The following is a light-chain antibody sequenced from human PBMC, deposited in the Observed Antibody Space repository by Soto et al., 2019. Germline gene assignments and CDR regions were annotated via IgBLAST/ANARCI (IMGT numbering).Light chain of an antibody. Sequence: DIQMTQSPSFLSASVGDRVTISCRASQAINTYLNWYQQKTGKAPKLLIYGTSDLQNGVPSRFSGGGSGTDFTLTISSLQPEDFATYYCQQSYSTLLITFGQGTRLEV. CDR1: QAINTY. J-gene: IGKJ5*01. CDR2: GTS. V-gene: IGKV1-39*01. CDR3: QQSYSTLLIT.